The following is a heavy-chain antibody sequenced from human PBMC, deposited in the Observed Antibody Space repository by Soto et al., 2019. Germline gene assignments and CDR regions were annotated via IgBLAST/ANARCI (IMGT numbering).Heavy chain of an antibody. D-gene: IGHD2-15*01. CDR3: ARALVVVAATGVDWFDP. CDR2: INHSGST. J-gene: IGHJ5*02. Sequence: SETLSLTCAVYGGSFSGYYWSWIRQHPGKGLEWIGEINHSGSTNYNPSLKSRVTISVDTSKNQFSLKLSSVTAADTAVYYCARALVVVAATGVDWFDPWGQGTLVTVSS. V-gene: IGHV4-34*01. CDR1: GGSFSGYY.